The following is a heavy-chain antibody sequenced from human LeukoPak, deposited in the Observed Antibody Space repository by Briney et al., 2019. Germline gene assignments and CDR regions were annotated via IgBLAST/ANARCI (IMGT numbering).Heavy chain of an antibody. J-gene: IGHJ4*02. V-gene: IGHV2-70*12. CDR1: GFSLSASGMC. CDR3: AHSSAGSSGWYDSKVY. D-gene: IGHD6-19*01. CDR2: IDWDDDK. Sequence: SGPALVKPTQTLTLTCTFSGFSLSASGMCVSWIRQPPGKALEWLARIDWDDDKYYSTSLKTRLTISKDTSKNQVVLTMTNMDPVDTATYYCAHSSAGSSGWYDSKVYWGQGTLVTVSS.